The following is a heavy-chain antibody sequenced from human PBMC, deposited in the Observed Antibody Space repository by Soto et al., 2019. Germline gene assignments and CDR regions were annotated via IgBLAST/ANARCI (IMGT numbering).Heavy chain of an antibody. Sequence: SGGSLRLSCAASGFTFSSYAMHWVRQAPGKGLEWVAVISYDGSNKYYADSVKGRFTISRDNSKNTLYLQMNSLRAEDTAVYYCARDTYYDFWSGFRTWFDHWGQGTLVTVSS. V-gene: IGHV3-30-3*01. CDR3: ARDTYYDFWSGFRTWFDH. CDR1: GFTFSSYA. CDR2: ISYDGSNK. J-gene: IGHJ5*02. D-gene: IGHD3-3*01.